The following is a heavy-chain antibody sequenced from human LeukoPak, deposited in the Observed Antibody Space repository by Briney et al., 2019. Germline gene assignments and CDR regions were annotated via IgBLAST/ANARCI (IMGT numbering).Heavy chain of an antibody. D-gene: IGHD6-19*01. CDR3: AMLEVVAGTEWFDP. V-gene: IGHV4-34*01. Sequence: SETLSLTCAVYGGSFSGYYWSWIRQPPGKGLEWIGEINHSGSTNYNPSLRSRVTISVDTSKNQFSLKLSSVTAADTAVYYCAMLEVVAGTEWFDPWGQGTLATVSS. CDR1: GGSFSGYY. CDR2: INHSGST. J-gene: IGHJ5*02.